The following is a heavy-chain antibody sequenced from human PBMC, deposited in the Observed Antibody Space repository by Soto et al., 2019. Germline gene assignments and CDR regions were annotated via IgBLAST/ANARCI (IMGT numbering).Heavy chain of an antibody. CDR2: LAIDGTTQ. Sequence: QVHLVESGGGVVQPGGSLRLSCAASGFTFNGYGMHWVRQSPGAGLEWLAVLAIDGTTQYYADSVKGRITISRDNSKNTRYLQWDSLRPEDTAVHYWARSSGGSSGYPPDYWGQGTLVTVSS. J-gene: IGHJ4*02. V-gene: IGHV3-30*03. CDR3: ARSSGGSSGYPPDY. D-gene: IGHD6-13*01. CDR1: GFTFNGYG.